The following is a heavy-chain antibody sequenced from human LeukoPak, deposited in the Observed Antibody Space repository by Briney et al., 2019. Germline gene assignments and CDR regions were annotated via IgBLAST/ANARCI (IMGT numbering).Heavy chain of an antibody. V-gene: IGHV3-48*03. CDR3: AELGITMIGGV. J-gene: IGHJ6*04. CDR1: GFTFSSYE. CDR2: ISGSGSTI. Sequence: GGSLRLSCAASGFTFSSYEMNWVRQAPGKGLEWVSYISGSGSTIYYADSVKGRFTISRDNAKNSLYLQMNSLRAEDTAVYYCAELGITMIGGVWGKGTTVTVSS. D-gene: IGHD3-10*02.